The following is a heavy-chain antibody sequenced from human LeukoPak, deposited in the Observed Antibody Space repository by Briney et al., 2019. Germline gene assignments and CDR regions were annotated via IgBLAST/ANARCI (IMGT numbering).Heavy chain of an antibody. V-gene: IGHV4-39*01. CDR3: ASPATYTADDY. D-gene: IGHD3-16*01. Sequence: SETLSLTCTVSVGSISSSSYYWGWIRQPPGKGLEWIGSIYYSGSTYYNPSLKSRVTISVDTSKNQFSLKLSSVTAADTAVYYCASPATYTADDYWGQGTLVTVSS. CDR1: VGSISSSSYY. CDR2: IYYSGST. J-gene: IGHJ4*02.